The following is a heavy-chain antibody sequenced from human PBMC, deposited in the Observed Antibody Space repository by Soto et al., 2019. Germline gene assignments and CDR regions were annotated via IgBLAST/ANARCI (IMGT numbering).Heavy chain of an antibody. Sequence: QGELVQSGAEVKKPGASVKVSCKASGYTFPSSTISWLRQAPGQGLEWLGWINAYSGDRKFAQRFQGRVTMTTDTSTSTAYLELTSLTSDDTARYYSASANYGESEYWGQGNLLTVSS. D-gene: IGHD4-17*01. CDR1: GYTFPSST. CDR2: INAYSGDR. V-gene: IGHV1-18*01. CDR3: ASANYGESEY. J-gene: IGHJ4*02.